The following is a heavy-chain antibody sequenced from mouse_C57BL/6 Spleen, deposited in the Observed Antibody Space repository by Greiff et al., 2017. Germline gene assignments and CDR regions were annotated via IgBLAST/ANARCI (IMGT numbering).Heavy chain of an antibody. J-gene: IGHJ2*01. CDR3: ARSYGRSYVGD. Sequence: VKLMESGAELMKPGASVKLSCKASGYTFTGYWIEWVKQRPGHGLEWIGEILPGSGSTNYTEKFKGKATFTADTSSTTAYMQLSSLTTEDSAIYYCARSYGRSYVGDWGQGTTLTVSS. CDR2: ILPGSGST. CDR1: GYTFTGYW. V-gene: IGHV1-9*01. D-gene: IGHD1-1*01.